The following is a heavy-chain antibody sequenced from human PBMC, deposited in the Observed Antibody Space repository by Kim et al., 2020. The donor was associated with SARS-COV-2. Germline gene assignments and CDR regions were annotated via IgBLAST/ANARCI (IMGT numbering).Heavy chain of an antibody. V-gene: IGHV1-46*01. D-gene: IGHD2-15*01. Sequence: ASVKVSCKASGYTFTSYYMHWVRQAPGQGLEWMGIINPSGGSTSYAQKFQGRVTMTRDTSTSTVYMELSSLRSEDTAVYYCARGLGGDCSGGNPRYCWGQGTLVTVSS. J-gene: IGHJ4*02. CDR3: ARGLGGDCSGGNPRYC. CDR1: GYTFTSYY. CDR2: INPSGGST.